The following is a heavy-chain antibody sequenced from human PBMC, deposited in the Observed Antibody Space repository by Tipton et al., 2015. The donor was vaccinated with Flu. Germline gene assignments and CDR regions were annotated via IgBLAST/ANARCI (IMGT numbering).Heavy chain of an antibody. CDR2: IHKTGTT. Sequence: TLSLTCSVSGDSMRSYYWGWIRQPPGKGLEWIGNIHKTGTTYYNPSLTSRVTISVDTSKNQFSLRLTSVTAADTAVYYCVRRDYSNYVSEPKNWFDPWGQGTLVTVSS. V-gene: IGHV4-59*08. CDR1: GDSMRSYY. D-gene: IGHD4-11*01. J-gene: IGHJ5*02. CDR3: VRRDYSNYVSEPKNWFDP.